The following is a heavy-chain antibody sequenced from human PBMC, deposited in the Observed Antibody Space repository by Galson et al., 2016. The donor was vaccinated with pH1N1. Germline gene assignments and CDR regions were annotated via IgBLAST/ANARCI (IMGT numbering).Heavy chain of an antibody. Sequence: TLSLTCTVSGGSISSGGYYWSWIRQHPGKGLEWIGYIYYSGSTYYNPSLKSRVTISVDRSKNQFSLKLTSVTAADTAVYYCARVDTTVTHPYLDSWGQGTLVTVSS. J-gene: IGHJ4*02. CDR3: ARVDTTVTHPYLDS. D-gene: IGHD4-17*01. V-gene: IGHV4-31*03. CDR1: GGSISSGGYY. CDR2: IYYSGST.